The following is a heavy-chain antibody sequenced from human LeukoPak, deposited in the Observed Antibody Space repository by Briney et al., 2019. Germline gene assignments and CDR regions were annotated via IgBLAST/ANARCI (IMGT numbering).Heavy chain of an antibody. D-gene: IGHD6-13*01. V-gene: IGHV3-48*03. CDR2: ISSSGSTM. J-gene: IGHJ6*02. CDR3: ARGSSSHYYYGMDV. CDR1: GFTFSSYE. Sequence: PGGSLRLSCAASGFTFSSYEMNWVRQAPGKGLEWVSYISSSGSTMYYADSVKGRFTISRDNAKISLYLQMNSLRAEDTAVYCCARGSSSHYYYGMDVWGQGATVTVSS.